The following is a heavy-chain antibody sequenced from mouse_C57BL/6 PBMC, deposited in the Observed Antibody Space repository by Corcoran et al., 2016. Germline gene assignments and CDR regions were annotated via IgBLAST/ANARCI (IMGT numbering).Heavy chain of an antibody. CDR3: ARRGAGTLYFDV. CDR2: IYPGDGDT. D-gene: IGHD4-1*01. J-gene: IGHJ1*03. Sequence: QVQLQQSGAELVKPGASVKISCKASGYAFSSYWMNWVKQRPGKGLEWIGQIYPGDGDTNYNGKFKGKATLTADKSSSTAYMQLSSLTSEDSAVYVCARRGAGTLYFDVWGTGTTVTVSS. V-gene: IGHV1-80*01. CDR1: GYAFSSYW.